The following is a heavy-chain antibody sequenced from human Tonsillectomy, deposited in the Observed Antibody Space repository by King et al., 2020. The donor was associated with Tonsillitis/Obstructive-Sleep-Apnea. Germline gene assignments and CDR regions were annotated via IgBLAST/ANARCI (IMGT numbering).Heavy chain of an antibody. CDR1: GFTFSSYG. Sequence: VQLVESGGGVVQPGRSLRLSCAASGFTFSSYGMHWVRQAPGKGLEWVAVTSYDGSNKYYADSVKGRFTISRDNSKNSLYLQMNSLRAEDTAVYYCAREREDLDRSSFAYWGQGTLVTVSS. CDR3: AREREDLDRSSFAY. D-gene: IGHD3-16*01. CDR2: TSYDGSNK. V-gene: IGHV3-30*04. J-gene: IGHJ4*02.